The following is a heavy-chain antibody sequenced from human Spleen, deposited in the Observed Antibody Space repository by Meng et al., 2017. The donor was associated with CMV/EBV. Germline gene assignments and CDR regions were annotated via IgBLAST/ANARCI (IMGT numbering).Heavy chain of an antibody. J-gene: IGHJ5*02. Sequence: GSLRLSCVASGITFSDYWMTWVRQAPGRGLEWVADISPDASETHYVDSVRGRFTISRDNAKNSVYLQMDSLRAEDTAVYSCARYKLYLPPFAPWGQGTLVTVSS. CDR1: GITFSDYW. CDR2: ISPDASET. CDR3: ARYKLYLPPFAP. V-gene: IGHV3-7*01. D-gene: IGHD1-14*01.